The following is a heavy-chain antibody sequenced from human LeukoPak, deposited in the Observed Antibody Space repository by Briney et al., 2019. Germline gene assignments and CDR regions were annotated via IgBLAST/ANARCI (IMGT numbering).Heavy chain of an antibody. CDR1: GFTFSTYW. J-gene: IGHJ4*02. D-gene: IGHD1-1*01. CDR2: VKEDGSKK. CDR3: ARWGGVQSEFVY. Sequence: GGSLRLSCAASGFTFSTYWMSWVRQAPGKGLEWVASVKEDGSKKEYVDSVKGRFTISRDNAKNSVYLQMNTLRAEDTAVYYCARWGGVQSEFVYWGQGALVTVSS. V-gene: IGHV3-7*01.